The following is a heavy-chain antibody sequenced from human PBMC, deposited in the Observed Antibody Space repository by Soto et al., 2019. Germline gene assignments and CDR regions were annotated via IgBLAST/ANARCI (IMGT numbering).Heavy chain of an antibody. D-gene: IGHD3-16*01. CDR3: ARAGASVFYYYYYVDV. J-gene: IGHJ6*03. CDR1: GYSFSSHG. V-gene: IGHV1-18*01. Sequence: QVHLVQSGDEVKKPGAAVKVSCKASGYSFSSHGIAWVRQAPGQGLAWMGWISVYNGNTKYAQRFQGRITLTTDTSRSTAYMELRSLRSDDTAVYYCARAGASVFYYYYYVDVWAKGTTVTVSS. CDR2: ISVYNGNT.